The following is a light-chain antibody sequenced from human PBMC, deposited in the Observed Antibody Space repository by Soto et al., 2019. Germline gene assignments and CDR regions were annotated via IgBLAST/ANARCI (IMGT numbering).Light chain of an antibody. J-gene: IGLJ2*01. V-gene: IGLV2-14*01. Sequence: QSVLTQPASVSGSPGQSITISCAGTSSDVGTYNYVSWYQQHPGKAPKLMIYEVSNRPSGVSNRFSGSKSGNTASLTISGLQAEDEADYYCSSYTSSSTPLVIFGGGTQLTVL. CDR3: SSYTSSSTPLVI. CDR1: SSDVGTYNY. CDR2: EVS.